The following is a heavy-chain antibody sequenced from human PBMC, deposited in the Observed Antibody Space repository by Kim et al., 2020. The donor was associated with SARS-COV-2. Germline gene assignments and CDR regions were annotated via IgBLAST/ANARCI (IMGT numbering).Heavy chain of an antibody. CDR1: GFTFSSYY. Sequence: LSLTCAASGFTFSSYYMSWVRQAPGKGLEWVANIHQDGSDKYYVDSVKGRFTISRDNAKNSLYLQMNSLRAEDTGVYYCASTMTFDYWGQGALVTVS. J-gene: IGHJ4*02. D-gene: IGHD2-2*01. CDR2: IHQDGSDK. CDR3: ASTMTFDY. V-gene: IGHV3-7*01.